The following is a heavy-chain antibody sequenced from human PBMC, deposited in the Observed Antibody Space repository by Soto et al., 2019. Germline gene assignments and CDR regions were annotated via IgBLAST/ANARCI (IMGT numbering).Heavy chain of an antibody. J-gene: IGHJ5*01. CDR1: GGTFSSYA. V-gene: IGHV1-69*12. CDR3: TRVGGLLKTNWFDS. D-gene: IGHD2-21*01. Sequence: VPLVQSGAEVKKPGSSVKVSCKASGGTFSSYAISWVRQAPGQGLEWVGGIIPIFGTANYAQKSHGRVTITADESTSTAYMEMSSMRSEDTAVYYCTRVGGLLKTNWFDSWGRGTLVTVSS. CDR2: IIPIFGTA.